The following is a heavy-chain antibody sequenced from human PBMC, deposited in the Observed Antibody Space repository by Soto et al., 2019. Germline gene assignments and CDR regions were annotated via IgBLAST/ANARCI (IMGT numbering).Heavy chain of an antibody. CDR2: VSPDSGNS. CDR1: GYTFTDYD. D-gene: IGHD2-2*03. CDR3: EVTTGY. J-gene: IGHJ4*02. V-gene: IGHV1-8*01. Sequence: QVQVLQSRAEVKKPGASVKVSCKTSGYTFTDYDINWVRQAPGQGLEWMGWVSPDSGNSGYAKQFQGRVTMTRDTSISTVYMELNSLTSEDTAVYYCEVTTGYWGQGTMVTVSS.